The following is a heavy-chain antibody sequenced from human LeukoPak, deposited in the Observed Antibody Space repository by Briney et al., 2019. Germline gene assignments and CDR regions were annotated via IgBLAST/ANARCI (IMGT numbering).Heavy chain of an antibody. Sequence: GGSLRLSCAASGFTFSSYAMSWVRQAPGKGLEWVSAISGSGGSTYYADSVKGRFTTSRDNSKNTLYLQMNSLRAEDTAVYYCAKEPRPQQLVVGPDYGGNSWDDYWGQGTLVTVSS. CDR3: AKEPRPQQLVVGPDYGGNSWDDY. CDR2: ISGSGGST. CDR1: GFTFSSYA. V-gene: IGHV3-23*01. J-gene: IGHJ4*02. D-gene: IGHD4-23*01.